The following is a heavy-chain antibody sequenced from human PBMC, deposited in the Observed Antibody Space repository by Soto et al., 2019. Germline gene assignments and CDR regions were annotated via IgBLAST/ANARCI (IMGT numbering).Heavy chain of an antibody. D-gene: IGHD2-15*01. Sequence: GGSLRLSCAASGFTFDDYAMHWVRQAPGKGLEWVSGISWNSGSIGYADSVKGRFTISRDNAKNSLYLQMNSLRAGDTALYYCVPGHCSGGSCYRGYFGYWGQGTLVTVSS. V-gene: IGHV3-9*01. CDR2: ISWNSGSI. CDR3: VPGHCSGGSCYRGYFGY. CDR1: GFTFDDYA. J-gene: IGHJ4*02.